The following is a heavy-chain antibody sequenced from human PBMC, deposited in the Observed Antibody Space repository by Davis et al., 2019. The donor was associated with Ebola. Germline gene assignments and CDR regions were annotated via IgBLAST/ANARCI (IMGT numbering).Heavy chain of an antibody. CDR3: ARGGSSSWYGGYYYGMDV. CDR1: GGSFSGYY. D-gene: IGHD6-13*01. V-gene: IGHV4-34*01. J-gene: IGHJ6*02. CDR2: INHSGST. Sequence: MPGGFLRLSCAVYGGSFSGYYWSWIRQPPGKGLEWIGEINHSGSTNYNPSLKSRVTISVDTSKNQFSLKLSSVTAADTAVYYCARGGSSSWYGGYYYGMDVWGQGTTVTVSS.